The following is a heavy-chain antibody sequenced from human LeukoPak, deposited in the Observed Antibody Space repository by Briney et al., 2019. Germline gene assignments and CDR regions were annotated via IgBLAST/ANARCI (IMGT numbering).Heavy chain of an antibody. CDR2: MNHNSGDT. CDR1: GYSFPSYH. V-gene: IGHV1-8*01. CDR3: ARGSLRLWFGELRRRWLDY. D-gene: IGHD3-10*01. Sequence: GASVNVSCQASGYSFPSYHLHWVRPATGQGLEWVGLMNHNSGDTGYPQELRARVTMTSNTSISTAYMKLSSLRSEDTAVYYCARGSLRLWFGELRRRWLDYWGQGTLVTVSS. J-gene: IGHJ4*02.